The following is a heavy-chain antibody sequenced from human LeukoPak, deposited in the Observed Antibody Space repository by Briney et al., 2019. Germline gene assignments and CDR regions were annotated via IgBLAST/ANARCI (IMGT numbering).Heavy chain of an antibody. CDR3: ARVRQARPTVTTLDPQPHYYMDV. J-gene: IGHJ6*03. CDR2: IYYSGST. CDR1: GGSITSSSHY. Sequence: PSETLSLTCAVSGGSITSSSHYWGWIRQPPGKGLEWIGYIYYSGSTNYNPSLKSRDTISVDTSKNQFSLKLSSVTAADTAVYYCARVRQARPTVTTLDPQPHYYMDVWGKGTTVTVSS. V-gene: IGHV4-61*05. D-gene: IGHD4-17*01.